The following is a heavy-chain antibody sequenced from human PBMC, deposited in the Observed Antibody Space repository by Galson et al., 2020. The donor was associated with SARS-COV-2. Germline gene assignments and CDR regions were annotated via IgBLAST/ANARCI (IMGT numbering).Heavy chain of an antibody. J-gene: IGHJ6*02. Sequence: TLSLTCTVSGYPIVSYYWSWVRQPPGKGLEWIGNVFYSGHSIYNPSLQRRVTMSVDRAKNQFSLKLESLTTADTAIYYCVRDSFGEVMVPEALDYHYYNGMDVWGQGITVTVSS. CDR3: VRDSFGEVMVPEALDYHYYNGMDV. D-gene: IGHD3-3*01. CDR2: VFYSGHS. CDR1: GYPIVSYY. V-gene: IGHV4-59*01.